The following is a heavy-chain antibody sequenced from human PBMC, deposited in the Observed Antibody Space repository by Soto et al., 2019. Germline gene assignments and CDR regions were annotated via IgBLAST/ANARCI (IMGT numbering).Heavy chain of an antibody. CDR1: GFSLSTSGVG. J-gene: IGHJ4*02. CDR3: AHSLVVATAYCGGDCYPIGGPLFDY. CDR2: IYWNDDK. Sequence: QITLKESGPTLVKPTQTLTLTCTFSGFSLSTSGVGVGWIRQPPGKALEWLALIYWNDDKRYSPSLKSRLTIPKDTSKNQVVLTMTNMDPVDTATYYCAHSLVVATAYCGGDCYPIGGPLFDYWGQGTLVTVSS. V-gene: IGHV2-5*01. D-gene: IGHD2-21*02.